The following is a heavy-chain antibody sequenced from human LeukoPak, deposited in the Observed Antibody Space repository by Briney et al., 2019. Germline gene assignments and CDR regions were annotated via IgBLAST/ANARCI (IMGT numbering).Heavy chain of an antibody. J-gene: IGHJ4*02. CDR3: ARDLMVYADIRDY. CDR2: ISYDGSNK. D-gene: IGHD2-8*01. CDR1: GFAFSSYA. Sequence: GGSLRLSCATSGFAFSSYAMHWVRQAPGKGLEWVAVISYDGSNKYYADSVKGRFTISRDNSKNTLYLQMNSLRAEDTAVYYCARDLMVYADIRDYWGQGTLVTVSS. V-gene: IGHV3-30-3*01.